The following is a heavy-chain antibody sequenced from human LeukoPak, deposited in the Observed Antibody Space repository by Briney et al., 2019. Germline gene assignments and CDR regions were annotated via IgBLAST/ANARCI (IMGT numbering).Heavy chain of an antibody. CDR2: ISAHNGRT. CDR3: ARGDVVVSAAVRFDP. V-gene: IGHV1-18*01. J-gene: IGHJ5*02. Sequence: GASMKVSCKASGYTFTSYGITWVRQAPGQGLEWMGWISAHNGRTNYAQKFQGRVTMTTDTSTSTAYMELRSLRSDDTAVYYCARGDVVVSAAVRFDPWGQGTLVTVSS. CDR1: GYTFTSYG. D-gene: IGHD2-2*01.